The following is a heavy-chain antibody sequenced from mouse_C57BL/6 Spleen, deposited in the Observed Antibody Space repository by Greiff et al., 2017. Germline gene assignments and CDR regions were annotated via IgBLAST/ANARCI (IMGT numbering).Heavy chain of an antibody. D-gene: IGHD2-4*01. Sequence: VQVVESGPGLVAPSQSLSITCTVSGFSLTSYGVHWVRQPPGKGLEWLVVIWSDGSTTYNSALKSRLSISKNNSKSQVFLKMNSLQTDDTAMYYCAATYDYDAPFAYWGQGTLVTVSA. V-gene: IGHV2-6*03. CDR1: GFSLTSYG. J-gene: IGHJ3*01. CDR3: AATYDYDAPFAY. CDR2: IWSDGST.